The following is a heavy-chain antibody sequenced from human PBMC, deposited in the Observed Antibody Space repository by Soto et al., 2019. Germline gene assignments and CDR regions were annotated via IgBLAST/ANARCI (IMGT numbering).Heavy chain of an antibody. D-gene: IGHD3-10*01. J-gene: IGHJ6*02. Sequence: SETLSLTCAVYGGSFSGYYWSWIRQPPGKGLEWIGEINHSGSTNYNPSLKSRVTISVDTSKNQFSLKLSSVTAADTAVYYCARGNGFEQLYICIDVWGQGTPVTVYS. CDR2: INHSGST. V-gene: IGHV4-34*01. CDR3: ARGNGFEQLYICIDV. CDR1: GGSFSGYY.